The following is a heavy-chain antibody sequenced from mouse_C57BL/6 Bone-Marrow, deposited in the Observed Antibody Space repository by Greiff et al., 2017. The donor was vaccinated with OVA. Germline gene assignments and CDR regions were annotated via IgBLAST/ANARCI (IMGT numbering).Heavy chain of an antibody. V-gene: IGHV1-15*01. CDR2: IDPETGGT. CDR3: TRPDYYGSSYGGYYFDY. D-gene: IGHD1-1*01. Sequence: QVQLQQSGAELVRPGASVTLSCKASGYTFTDYEMHWVKQTPVHGLEWIGAIDPETGGTAYNQKFKGKAILTADKSSSTAYMELRSLTSEDSAVYYCTRPDYYGSSYGGYYFDYWGQGTTLTVSA. CDR1: GYTFTDYE. J-gene: IGHJ2*01.